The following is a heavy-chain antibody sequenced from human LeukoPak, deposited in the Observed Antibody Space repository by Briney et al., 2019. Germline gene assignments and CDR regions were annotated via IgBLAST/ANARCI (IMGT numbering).Heavy chain of an antibody. CDR2: IYYSGST. CDR1: GGSISSYY. J-gene: IGHJ4*02. Sequence: SETLSLTCTVSGGSISSYYWSWIRQPPGQGLEWIGYIYYSGSTNYNPSLKSRVTISVDTSKNQFSLKLSSVTATDTAVYYCARIDYSNFDYWGQGTLVTVSS. V-gene: IGHV4-59*01. CDR3: ARIDYSNFDY. D-gene: IGHD4-11*01.